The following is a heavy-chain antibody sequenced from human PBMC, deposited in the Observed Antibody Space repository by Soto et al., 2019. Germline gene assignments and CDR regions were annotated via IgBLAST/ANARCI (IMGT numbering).Heavy chain of an antibody. J-gene: IGHJ3*02. D-gene: IGHD6-19*01. CDR2: VNHRGTT. CDR1: GGSFSGYY. V-gene: IGHV4-34*01. CDR3: ARGREQWLVDAFDI. Sequence: PSETLSLTCAVYGGSFSGYYWSWIRQPPGKGLEWIGEVNHRGTTNYNPSLKSRVTISVDTSKNQFSLKLSSVTAADTALYYCARGREQWLVDAFDIWGQGTMVTVSS.